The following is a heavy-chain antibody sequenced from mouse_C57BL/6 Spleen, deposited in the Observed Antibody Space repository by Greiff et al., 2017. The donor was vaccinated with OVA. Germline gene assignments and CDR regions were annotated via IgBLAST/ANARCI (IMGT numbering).Heavy chain of an antibody. D-gene: IGHD1-2*01. J-gene: IGHJ4*01. Sequence: DVKLVESGGGLVKPGGSLKLSCAASGFTFSDYGMHWVRQAPEKGLEWVAYISSGSSTIYYADTVKGRFTISRDNAKNTLFLQMTSLRSEDTAMYYCARNYGRFMDYWGQGTSVTVSS. V-gene: IGHV5-17*01. CDR2: ISSGSSTI. CDR1: GFTFSDYG. CDR3: ARNYGRFMDY.